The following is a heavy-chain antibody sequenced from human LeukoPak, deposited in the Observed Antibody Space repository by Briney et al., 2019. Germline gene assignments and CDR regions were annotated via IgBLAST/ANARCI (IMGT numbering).Heavy chain of an antibody. J-gene: IGHJ5*02. Sequence: PGGSLTLSCAASGFNFSNYDMHWVRQAPGKGLEWVAYIRYDGSDKYYADSVNGPITISRDNSRNTPYLQMNSLRTEDTVVYYCAKGDTSWGQGTLVTVS. D-gene: IGHD2-21*02. CDR3: AKGDTS. CDR1: GFNFSNYD. V-gene: IGHV3-30*02. CDR2: IRYDGSDK.